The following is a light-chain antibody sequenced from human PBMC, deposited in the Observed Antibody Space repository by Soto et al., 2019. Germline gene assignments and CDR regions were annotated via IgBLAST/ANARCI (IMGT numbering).Light chain of an antibody. CDR3: QQYGSSPIT. J-gene: IGKJ5*01. CDR2: GAS. V-gene: IGKV3-20*01. CDR1: QSVSSN. Sequence: EIVMTQSPATLSVSPGERATLSCRASQSVSSNLAWYQQKPGQAPRLLISGASSRATGIPDRFSVSGSGTDFTLTISRLEPEDFALYYCQQYGSSPITFGQGTRLEI.